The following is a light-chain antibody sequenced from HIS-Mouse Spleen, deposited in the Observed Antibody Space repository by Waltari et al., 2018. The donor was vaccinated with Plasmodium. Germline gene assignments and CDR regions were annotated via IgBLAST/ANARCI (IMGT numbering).Light chain of an antibody. J-gene: IGKJ3*01. CDR2: GAS. Sequence: EIVMTQSPATLSVSHGERATLSCRASHSVSSNLAWYQQKPGQAPRLLIYGASTRATGIPARFSGSGSGTEFTLTISSLQSEDFAVYYCQQYNNWSFTFGPGTKVDIK. CDR1: HSVSSN. V-gene: IGKV3-15*01. CDR3: QQYNNWSFT.